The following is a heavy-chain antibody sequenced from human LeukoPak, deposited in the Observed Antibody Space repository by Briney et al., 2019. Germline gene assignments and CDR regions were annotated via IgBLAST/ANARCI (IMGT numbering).Heavy chain of an antibody. CDR3: ARSGLDSRYYFGMDV. V-gene: IGHV4-59*01. Sequence: PSETLSLTCTVSGGSLSSYYWSWVRQPPGKGLEWIGHIYYSGSTNYNPSLMRRVTISLDTSKSQFSLKLRSVTAADTAVYYCARSGLDSRYYFGMDVWGQGTTVTVSS. CDR2: IYYSGST. J-gene: IGHJ6*02. CDR1: GGSLSSYY. D-gene: IGHD5-12*01.